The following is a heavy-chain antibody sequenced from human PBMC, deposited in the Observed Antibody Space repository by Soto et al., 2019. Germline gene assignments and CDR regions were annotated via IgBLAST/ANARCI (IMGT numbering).Heavy chain of an antibody. CDR1: GFTVSSNY. D-gene: IGHD3-10*01. J-gene: IGHJ4*02. Sequence: GGSLRLSCAASGFTVSSNYMSWVRQAPGKGLEWVSVIYSGGSTYYADSVKGRFTISRDNSKNTLYLQMNSLRAEDTAVYYCARRAMVRGVTMGDYWGQGTLATVSS. V-gene: IGHV3-66*01. CDR3: ARRAMVRGVTMGDY. CDR2: IYSGGST.